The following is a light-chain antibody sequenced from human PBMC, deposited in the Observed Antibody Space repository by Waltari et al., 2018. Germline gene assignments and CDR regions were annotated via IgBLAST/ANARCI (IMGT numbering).Light chain of an antibody. V-gene: IGLV4-69*01. CDR3: QTGGHGTWV. CDR1: SGHSSNI. J-gene: IGLJ3*02. Sequence: QLVLTQSPSASASLGASVKLTCTLDSGHSSNIVAWLQQQPENGPRYLMKSNSDGSHSKGDEIPDRFSGSSSGAERCLTISSVQSEDEADYYCQTGGHGTWVFGGGTKLTVL. CDR2: SNSDGSH.